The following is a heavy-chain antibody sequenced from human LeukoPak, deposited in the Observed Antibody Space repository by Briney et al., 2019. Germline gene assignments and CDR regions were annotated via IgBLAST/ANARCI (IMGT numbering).Heavy chain of an antibody. Sequence: ASVKVSCKASGGSFTSFAFSWVRQAPGQGLDWMGRIIPVLGTANYAQKFQGRVTITTDESTSTAYMELSSLRSEDTAVYYCARGGAGEWLEGLDYYYYMDVWGKGTTVTVSS. J-gene: IGHJ6*03. CDR1: GGSFTSFA. D-gene: IGHD3-3*01. V-gene: IGHV1-69*11. CDR2: IIPVLGTA. CDR3: ARGGAGEWLEGLDYYYYMDV.